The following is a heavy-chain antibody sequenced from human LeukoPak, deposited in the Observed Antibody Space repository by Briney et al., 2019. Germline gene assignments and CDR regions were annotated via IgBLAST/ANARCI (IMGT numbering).Heavy chain of an antibody. CDR3: ARVEEGYGSGRRENYYYYYIDV. CDR2: IYYSGST. V-gene: IGHV4-59*01. CDR1: GGSISSYY. Sequence: SETLSLTCTVSGGSISSYYWSWIRQPPGKGLEWIGYIYYSGSTNYKPSLKSRATISVDTSKNQFSLKLSSVTAADTAVYYCARVEEGYGSGRRENYYYYYIDVWGKGTTVTVSS. J-gene: IGHJ6*03. D-gene: IGHD3-10*01.